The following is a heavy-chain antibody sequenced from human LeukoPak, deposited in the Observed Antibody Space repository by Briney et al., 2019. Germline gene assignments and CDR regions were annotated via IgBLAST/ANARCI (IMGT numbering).Heavy chain of an antibody. J-gene: IGHJ6*03. V-gene: IGHV4-61*02. CDR3: ARGFRDWNYYYYYMDV. D-gene: IGHD3/OR15-3a*01. Sequence: PSETLSLTCNVSGVSIRSGSYYWSWIRQPAGKGLEWIGRIYTSGTTNYNPSLKSRVTISVGTSKSQFSLKLSSVTAADTAVYYCARGFRDWNYYYYYMDVWGKGTTVTVSS. CDR2: IYTSGTT. CDR1: GVSIRSGSYY.